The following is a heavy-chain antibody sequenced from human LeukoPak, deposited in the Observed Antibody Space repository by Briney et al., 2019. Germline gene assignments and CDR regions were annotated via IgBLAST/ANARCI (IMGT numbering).Heavy chain of an antibody. CDR2: IYYSGST. CDR3: ARGSLSWFDP. J-gene: IGHJ5*02. V-gene: IGHV4-31*03. CDR1: GGSISSGGHY. Sequence: SETLSLTCTVSGGSISSGGHYWSWIRQHPGKGLEWIGYIYYSGSTYYNPSLKSRVAISLDTSKNQFSLKVNSVTAADTAVYYCARGSLSWFDPWGQGTLVTVSS.